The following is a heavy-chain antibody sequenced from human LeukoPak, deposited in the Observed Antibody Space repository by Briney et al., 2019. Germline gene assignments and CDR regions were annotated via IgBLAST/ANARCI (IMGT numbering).Heavy chain of an antibody. V-gene: IGHV3-21*01. CDR2: ISSSSSYI. CDR3: ARDSEDYDFWSGPPP. Sequence: GGSLRLSCAASGFTFSSYSMNWVRQAPGKGLEGVSSISSSSSYIYYADSVKGRFTISGDNAKNSLYLQMNSLRAEDTAVYYCARDSEDYDFWSGPPPWGQGTLVTVSS. J-gene: IGHJ5*02. CDR1: GFTFSSYS. D-gene: IGHD3-3*01.